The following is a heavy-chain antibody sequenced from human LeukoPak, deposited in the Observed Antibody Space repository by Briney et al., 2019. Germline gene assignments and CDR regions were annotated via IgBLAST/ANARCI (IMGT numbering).Heavy chain of an antibody. V-gene: IGHV3-23*01. Sequence: GGSLRLSCAASGFTFSSYAMSWVRQAPGKGLEWVSAISGSGGSTYYADSVKGRFTISRDNSKNTLYLQMNSLRAEDTAVYYCAKTQYYYGSGSTGAFDYWGQGTLVTVSS. J-gene: IGHJ4*02. CDR3: AKTQYYYGSGSTGAFDY. CDR1: GFTFSSYA. D-gene: IGHD3-10*01. CDR2: ISGSGGST.